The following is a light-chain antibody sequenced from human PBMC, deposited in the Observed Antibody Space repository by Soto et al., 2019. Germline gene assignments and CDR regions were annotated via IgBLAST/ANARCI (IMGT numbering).Light chain of an antibody. CDR3: QSYDSSLSAVV. CDR1: SSNIGAGSD. V-gene: IGLV1-40*01. Sequence: QSVLTQPPSVSGAPGQRVTISCTGSSSNIGAGSDVHRYQQLPGTAPKLLIYANSNRPSGVPDRFSGSKSGTSASLAITGLQAEDEADYYCQSYDSSLSAVVFGGGTKLTVL. J-gene: IGLJ2*01. CDR2: ANS.